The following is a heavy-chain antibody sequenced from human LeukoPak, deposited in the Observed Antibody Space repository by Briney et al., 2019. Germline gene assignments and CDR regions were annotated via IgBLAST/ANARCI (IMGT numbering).Heavy chain of an antibody. CDR3: ARAYSSSWYINWFDP. J-gene: IGHJ5*02. CDR1: GGSISSYY. Sequence: SETLSLTCTVSGGSISSYYWSWIRQPPGKGLEGIGYIYYSGSTNYNPSLKSRVTISVDTSKNQFSLKLSSVTAADTAVYYCARAYSSSWYINWFDPWGQGTLVTVSS. V-gene: IGHV4-59*01. D-gene: IGHD6-13*01. CDR2: IYYSGST.